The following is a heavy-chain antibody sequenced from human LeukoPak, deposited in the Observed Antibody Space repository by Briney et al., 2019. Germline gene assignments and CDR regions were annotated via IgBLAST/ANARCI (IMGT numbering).Heavy chain of an antibody. CDR1: GYSFTSYW. CDR3: ARHGIAARPSYYYGMDV. CDR2: IEPSDSYT. Sequence: GESLRISCKGSGYSFTSYWISWVRQMPGKGLEWMGRIEPSDSYTHYSPSFQGHVTISADKSISTAYLQWSSLKASDTAMYYCARHGIAARPSYYYGMDVWGQGTTVTVSS. D-gene: IGHD6-6*01. V-gene: IGHV5-10-1*01. J-gene: IGHJ6*02.